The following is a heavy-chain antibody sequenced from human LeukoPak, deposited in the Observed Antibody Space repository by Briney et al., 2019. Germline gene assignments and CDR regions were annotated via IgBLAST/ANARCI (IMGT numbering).Heavy chain of an antibody. D-gene: IGHD3-3*01. J-gene: IGHJ3*02. CDR1: GFTFSSYS. Sequence: GRSLRLSCAASGFTFSSYSMNWVHQAPGKGLEWVSSISSSSSYIYYADSVKGRFTISRDNAKNSLYLQMNSLRAEDTAVYYCARGISVYHAFDIWGQGTMVTVSS. CDR3: ARGISVYHAFDI. V-gene: IGHV3-21*06. CDR2: ISSSSSYI.